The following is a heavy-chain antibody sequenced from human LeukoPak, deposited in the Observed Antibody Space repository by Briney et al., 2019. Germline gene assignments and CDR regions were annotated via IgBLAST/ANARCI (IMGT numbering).Heavy chain of an antibody. J-gene: IGHJ4*02. CDR1: GFTFSNYG. CDR2: ISYDGRNE. CDR3: AKVYSYGDY. D-gene: IGHD5-18*01. V-gene: IGHV3-30*18. Sequence: GGSLRLSCAASGFTFSNYGMHWVRQAPGKGLEWVAIISYDGRNEYYADSVKGRFTISRGNSKNTLYLQMNSLRAEDTAVYYCAKVYSYGDYWGQGTLVTVSS.